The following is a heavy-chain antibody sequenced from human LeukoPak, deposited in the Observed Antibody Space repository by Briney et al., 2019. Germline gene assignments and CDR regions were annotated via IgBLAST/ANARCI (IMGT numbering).Heavy chain of an antibody. CDR3: ARDFWGSGDY. Sequence: GGSLRLSCAASGFTFSNYWMSWVRQAPVKGLEWVANIKEDGSAIYYMESVKGRFTISRDNAKNSVYLQMNSLRGEDTAVYYCARDFWGSGDYWGQGALVTVSS. V-gene: IGHV3-7*01. CDR2: IKEDGSAI. CDR1: GFTFSNYW. J-gene: IGHJ4*02. D-gene: IGHD7-27*01.